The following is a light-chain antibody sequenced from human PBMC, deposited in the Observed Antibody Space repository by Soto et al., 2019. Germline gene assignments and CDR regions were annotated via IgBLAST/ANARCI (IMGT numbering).Light chain of an antibody. V-gene: IGLV2-14*01. CDR1: SSDVGGYNY. Sequence: QSVRTQPASVSGSPGQSSTISCTGTSSDVGGYNYVAWDQQHPGKAPKRRIYDVSDRPSGVSHRFSGSKSGNTASLTISGLQAEEEADYYWRSYTSSNTEVFGTGTKVTV. CDR3: RSYTSSNTEV. CDR2: DVS. J-gene: IGLJ1*01.